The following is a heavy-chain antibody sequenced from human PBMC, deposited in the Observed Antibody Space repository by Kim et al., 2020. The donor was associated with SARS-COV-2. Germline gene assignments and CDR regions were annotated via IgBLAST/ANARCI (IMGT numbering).Heavy chain of an antibody. CDR3: AKLFYSSSSVDY. D-gene: IGHD6-6*01. V-gene: IGHV3-30*18. CDR2: ISYDGSNK. Sequence: GGSLRLSCAASGFTFSSYGMHWVRQAPGKGLEWVAVISYDGSNKYYADSVKGRFTISRDNSKNTLYLQMNSLRAEDTAVYYCAKLFYSSSSVDYWGQGTLVTVSS. CDR1: GFTFSSYG. J-gene: IGHJ4*02.